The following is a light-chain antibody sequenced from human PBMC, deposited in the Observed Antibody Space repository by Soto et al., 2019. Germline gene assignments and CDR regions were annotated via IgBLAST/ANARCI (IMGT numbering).Light chain of an antibody. CDR2: DVN. Sequence: QSALTQPASESGCPGQSITISCTGTRSDIGAYNFVSWYQQHPGEVPKLILYDVNVRPSGVSNRFSGSKSGNTASLTISGLQAEDEADYYCTSWTTSTTMIFGGGTKVTVL. CDR1: RSDIGAYNF. J-gene: IGLJ2*01. CDR3: TSWTTSTTMI. V-gene: IGLV2-14*03.